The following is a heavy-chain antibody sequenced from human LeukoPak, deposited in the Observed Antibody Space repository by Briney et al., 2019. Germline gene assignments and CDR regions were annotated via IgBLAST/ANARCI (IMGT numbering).Heavy chain of an antibody. CDR2: IYPGDSDT. V-gene: IGHV5-51*01. Sequence: GESLKISCKGSGYGFTKFWIGWVRQMPGKGLEWMGIIYPGDSDTRYSPSFQGQVTLLVDTSISTAYLQWSSLKASDTAMYYCARQGRFGEFPGLGWGQGTLVTVSS. J-gene: IGHJ4*02. D-gene: IGHD3-10*01. CDR1: GYGFTKFW. CDR3: ARQGRFGEFPGLG.